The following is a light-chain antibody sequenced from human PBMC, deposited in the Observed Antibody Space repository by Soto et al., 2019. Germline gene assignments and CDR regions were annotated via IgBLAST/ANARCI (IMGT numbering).Light chain of an antibody. CDR1: RSSIGSNT. Sequence: QSVLTQPPSASGTPGQRVTISCSGSRSSIGSNTVNWYQHLPGMAPKLLIYSNNHRPSGVPDRFSASKAGTSASLAISGLQSEDEADYYCAAWDDSLNGVVFGGGTKLTVL. J-gene: IGLJ2*01. CDR2: SNN. CDR3: AAWDDSLNGVV. V-gene: IGLV1-44*01.